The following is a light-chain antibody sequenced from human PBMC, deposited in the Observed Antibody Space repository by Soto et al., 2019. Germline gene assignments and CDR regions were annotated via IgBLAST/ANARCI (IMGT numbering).Light chain of an antibody. J-gene: IGKJ3*01. CDR2: WAS. CDR3: QQCYSTPFT. CDR1: QSVLYSSNNKNY. Sequence: DIVMTQSPDSLAVSLGERATINCKSSQSVLYSSNNKNYLAWYQQKPGQPPKLLIYWASTRESGVPDRFSGSGSGTDFTLTISSLQAEDVAVYYCQQCYSTPFTFVPGTKVDIK. V-gene: IGKV4-1*01.